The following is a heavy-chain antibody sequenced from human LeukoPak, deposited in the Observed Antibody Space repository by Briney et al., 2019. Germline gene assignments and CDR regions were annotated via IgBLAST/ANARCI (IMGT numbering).Heavy chain of an antibody. CDR2: IYYSGST. J-gene: IGHJ5*01. CDR3: ARAVLATKSEHWFDS. Sequence: SETLSLTCTVSGGSISSYYWSWIRQPSGKGLEWIGYIYYSGSTNYNSSLKSRVTISVDTSKNQFSLNLSSVTAADTPMYYCARAVLATKSEHWFDSWGQGTLVTVSS. CDR1: GGSISSYY. D-gene: IGHD2-8*01. V-gene: IGHV4-59*01.